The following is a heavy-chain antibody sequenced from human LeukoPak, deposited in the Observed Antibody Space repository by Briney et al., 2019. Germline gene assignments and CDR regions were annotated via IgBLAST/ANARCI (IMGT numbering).Heavy chain of an antibody. CDR2: ISGDGVST. CDR3: ARESGKFDY. CDR1: GFTFSAFA. Sequence: GGSLRLSCAASGFTFSAFAMSWVRQAPGKGLQWVSAISGDGVSTFYADSVKGRFSISRDNSKNSLSLEMNSLRTEDTAMYYCARESGKFDYWGQGTLVAVSS. V-gene: IGHV3-43*02. J-gene: IGHJ4*02.